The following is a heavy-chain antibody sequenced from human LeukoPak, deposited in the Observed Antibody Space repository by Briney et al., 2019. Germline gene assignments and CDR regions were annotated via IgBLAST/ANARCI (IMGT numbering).Heavy chain of an antibody. J-gene: IGHJ4*02. D-gene: IGHD3-22*01. CDR1: GGSISSYY. CDR2: IYYSGST. CDR3: ARESYYYESSGYYPYYFDY. Sequence: SETLSLTCTVSGGSISSYYWSWIRQPPGKGLEWIGYIYYSGSTNYNPSLKSRVTISVDTSENHFSLKLSSVTAADTAVYYCARESYYYESSGYYPYYFDYWGQGILVSIS. V-gene: IGHV4-59*01.